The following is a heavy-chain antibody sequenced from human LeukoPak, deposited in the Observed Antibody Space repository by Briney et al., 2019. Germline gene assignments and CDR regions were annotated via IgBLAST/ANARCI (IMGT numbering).Heavy chain of an antibody. CDR3: ARDAYDSSHYAFDI. D-gene: IGHD3-22*01. CDR2: IYYSGST. Sequence: NPSETLSLTCTVSGGSISSSSYYWGWIRQPPGKGLEWIGSIYYSGSTYYNPSLKSRVTISVDTSKNQFSLKLSSVTAADTAVYYCARDAYDSSHYAFDIWGQGTMVTVSS. J-gene: IGHJ3*02. V-gene: IGHV4-39*07. CDR1: GGSISSSSYY.